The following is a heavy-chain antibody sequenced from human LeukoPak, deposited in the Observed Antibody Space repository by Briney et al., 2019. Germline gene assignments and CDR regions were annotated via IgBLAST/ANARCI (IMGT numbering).Heavy chain of an antibody. CDR1: GGSISSGGYY. J-gene: IGHJ4*02. D-gene: IGHD3-9*01. V-gene: IGHV4-31*03. CDR2: IYYSGST. Sequence: SQTLSLTCTVSGGSISSGGYYWSWIRQHPGKGLEWIGYIYYSGSTYYNPSLKSRVTISVDTSKNQFSLKLSSVTAADTAVYYCARGHWFHYYFDYWGQGTLVTVSS. CDR3: ARGHWFHYYFDY.